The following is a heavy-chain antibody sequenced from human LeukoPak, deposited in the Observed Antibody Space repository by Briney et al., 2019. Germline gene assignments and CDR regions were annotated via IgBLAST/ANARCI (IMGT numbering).Heavy chain of an antibody. D-gene: IGHD5-18*01. CDR1: AGFIGSRRYY. Sequence: PPETLSLTCTVSAGFIGSRRYYCDWLRQPPGTGLERFASVFVSGSTYYNHSLMSRITISFDRSENQFLRKLSSVNAADTDVYSCASSLGYSYALSSDYWGQGTLVTVSS. CDR3: ASSLGYSYALSSDY. J-gene: IGHJ4*02. V-gene: IGHV4-39*01. CDR2: VFVSGST.